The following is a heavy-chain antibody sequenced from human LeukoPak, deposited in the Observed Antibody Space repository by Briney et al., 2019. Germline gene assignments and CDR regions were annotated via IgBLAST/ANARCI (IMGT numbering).Heavy chain of an antibody. CDR1: GFTFSSYG. V-gene: IGHV3-23*01. CDR3: AKDGKYYYDSSGYYYPSYFDY. D-gene: IGHD3-22*01. J-gene: IGHJ4*02. CDR2: ISGSGGST. Sequence: GGSLRLSCAASGFTFSSYGMSWVRQAPGKGLEWVSAISGSGGSTYYADSVKGRFTISRDNSKNTLYLQMNSLRAEDTAVYYCAKDGKYYYDSSGYYYPSYFDYWGQGTLVTVSS.